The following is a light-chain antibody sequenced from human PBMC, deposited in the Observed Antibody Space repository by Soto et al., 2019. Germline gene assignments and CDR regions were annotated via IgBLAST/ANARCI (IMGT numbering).Light chain of an antibody. CDR3: QQSYSSPRT. Sequence: DIQMTQSPSSLSASVGDRVTITCRASQSITSYLNWYQKKSGKAPKLLIHAASRLQSGVPSRFCGSGSGTDFTLTISSLHPEDSATYYCQQSYSSPRTFGRGTNVELK. V-gene: IGKV1-39*01. CDR1: QSITSY. J-gene: IGKJ1*01. CDR2: AAS.